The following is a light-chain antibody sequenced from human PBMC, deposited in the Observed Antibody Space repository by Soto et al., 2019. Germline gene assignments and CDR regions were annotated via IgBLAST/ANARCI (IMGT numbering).Light chain of an antibody. Sequence: EIVLTQSPATMSLSPGDRATLSCRASQSVRGNLAWYQQKPGQAPRLLIYGASSRASGIPDRFSGSGSGTDFTLTISRLQPEDFAVYYCQQYASTRWTFGQGTKVDIK. CDR3: QQYASTRWT. CDR1: QSVRGN. CDR2: GAS. V-gene: IGKV3-20*01. J-gene: IGKJ1*01.